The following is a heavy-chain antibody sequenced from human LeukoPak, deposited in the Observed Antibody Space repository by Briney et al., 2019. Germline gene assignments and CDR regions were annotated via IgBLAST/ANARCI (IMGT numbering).Heavy chain of an antibody. J-gene: IGHJ3*02. V-gene: IGHV3-11*01. D-gene: IGHD1-7*01. CDR3: ARGPGRRELLPKNAFHI. Sequence: GGSLRLSCAASGFTFSNYYMSWIRQAPGKGLEWVSYISSSATTIYYADSVKGRFTISRDNAKNSLYLQMNSLRTEATAVYYCARGPGRRELLPKNAFHIWGQGTMVTVSS. CDR2: ISSSATTI. CDR1: GFTFSNYY.